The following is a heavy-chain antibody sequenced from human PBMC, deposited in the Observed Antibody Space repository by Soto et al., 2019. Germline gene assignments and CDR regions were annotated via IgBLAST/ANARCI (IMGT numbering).Heavy chain of an antibody. J-gene: IGHJ5*02. CDR1: GFTFRSFT. V-gene: IGHV3-21*04. CDR2: ISSNSAYI. Sequence: GGSLRLSCAASGFTFRSFTMNWVRQAPGKGLEWVSTISSNSAYIYYTDALRGRFTISRDNAKNSLHLQMNSLRSDDTAVYYCARGTPGSGYCSSTSCYWGGFDPWGQGTLVTVSS. CDR3: ARGTPGSGYCSSTSCYWGGFDP. D-gene: IGHD2-2*01.